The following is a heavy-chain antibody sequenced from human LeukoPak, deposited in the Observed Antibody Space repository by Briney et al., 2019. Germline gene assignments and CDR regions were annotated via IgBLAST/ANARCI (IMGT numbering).Heavy chain of an antibody. J-gene: IGHJ1*01. CDR1: GYTFTNYG. Sequence: ASVKVSCKASGYTFTNYGISWVRQAPGQGLEWMGWISAYNGNTNYAQKLQGRVTMTTDTSTSTAYMELRSLRSDDTAVYYCARHDYGDFLSAEYFQHWGQGTLVTVSS. CDR3: ARHDYGDFLSAEYFQH. CDR2: ISAYNGNT. V-gene: IGHV1-18*01. D-gene: IGHD4-17*01.